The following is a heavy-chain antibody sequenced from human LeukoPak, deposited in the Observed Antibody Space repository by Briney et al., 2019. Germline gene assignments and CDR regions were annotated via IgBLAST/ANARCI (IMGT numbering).Heavy chain of an antibody. D-gene: IGHD3-22*01. Sequence: GGSLRLSCAASGFTFSSYSMSWVRQAPGKGLEWVSAISGSGGSTYYADSVKGRFTISRDNSKNTLYLQMNSLRAEDTAVYYCEGSSGYYLSSDYWGQGTLVTVSS. V-gene: IGHV3-23*01. CDR3: EGSSGYYLSSDY. CDR1: GFTFSSYS. CDR2: ISGSGGST. J-gene: IGHJ4*02.